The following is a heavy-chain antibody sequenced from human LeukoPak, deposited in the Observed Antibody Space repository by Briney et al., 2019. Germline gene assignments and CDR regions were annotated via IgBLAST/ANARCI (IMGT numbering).Heavy chain of an antibody. CDR2: MNPNSGNT. CDR1: GYTFTSYD. J-gene: IGHJ5*02. V-gene: IGHV1-8*01. D-gene: IGHD2/OR15-2a*01. CDR3: ARRRINRPGALNWFDP. Sequence: ASVKVSCKASGYTFTSYDINWVRQATGQGLEWMGWMNPNSGNTGYAQKFQGRVAMTRNTSISTAYMELSSLRSGDTAVYYCARRRINRPGALNWFDPWGQGTLVTVSS.